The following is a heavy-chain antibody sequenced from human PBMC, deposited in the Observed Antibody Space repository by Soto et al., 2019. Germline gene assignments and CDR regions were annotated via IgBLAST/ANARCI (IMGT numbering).Heavy chain of an antibody. CDR2: INHSGST. V-gene: IGHV4-34*01. J-gene: IGHJ4*02. CDR1: GGSSSGYY. CDR3: ARHLRDTNRYWTQIDY. Sequence: PSETLSLTCAVYGGSSSGYYWTWIRQPPGTGLEWIGEINHSGSTNYNPSLKSRVTVSVDTSKNQFSLKLTSVTAADTAAYYCARHLRDTNRYWTQIDYWGQGTLVTVSS. D-gene: IGHD3-16*02.